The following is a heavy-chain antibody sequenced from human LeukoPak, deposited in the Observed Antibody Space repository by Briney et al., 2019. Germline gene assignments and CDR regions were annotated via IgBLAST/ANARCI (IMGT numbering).Heavy chain of an antibody. J-gene: IGHJ4*02. CDR3: ARDGGLQASSNYFDY. Sequence: ASVKVSRKASGYTFTSYYMHWVRQAPGQGLEWMGIINPSGGSTSYAQKFQGRVTMTRDTSTSTVYMELSSLRSEDTAVYYCARDGGLQASSNYFDYWGQGTLVTVSS. CDR2: INPSGGST. D-gene: IGHD3-16*01. CDR1: GYTFTSYY. V-gene: IGHV1-46*01.